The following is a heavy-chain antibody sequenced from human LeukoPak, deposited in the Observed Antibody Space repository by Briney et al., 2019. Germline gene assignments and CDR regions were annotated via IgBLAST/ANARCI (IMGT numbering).Heavy chain of an antibody. D-gene: IGHD1-14*01. CDR3: ASNTGD. CDR2: ISYDGSNR. CDR1: GFIFSNFD. J-gene: IGHJ4*02. V-gene: IGHV3-30*03. Sequence: GGSLRLSCAASGFIFSNFDMHWIRQAPGKGLEWVAVISYDGSNRYYADSVKGRFTISRDNSKSALYLQVDSLRAEDTAVYYCASNTGDWGQGTLATVSS.